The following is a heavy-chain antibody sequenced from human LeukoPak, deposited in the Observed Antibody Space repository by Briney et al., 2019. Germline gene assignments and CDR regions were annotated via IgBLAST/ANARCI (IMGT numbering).Heavy chain of an antibody. J-gene: IGHJ5*02. CDR3: ARKDGDL. V-gene: IGHV4-4*07. CDR2: IYTSGSA. D-gene: IGHD4-17*01. Sequence: PSETLSLTCTVSGASVSTYFWTWIRQPAGKGLEWIGRIYTSGSADYNPSLESRVTMSLDTSRNQLSLKLRTVTAADTAIYYCARKDGDLWGQGTLVTVSS. CDR1: GASVSTYF.